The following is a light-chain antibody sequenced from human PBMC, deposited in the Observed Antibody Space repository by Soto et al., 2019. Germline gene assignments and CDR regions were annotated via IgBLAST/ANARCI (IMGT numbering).Light chain of an antibody. J-gene: IGKJ2*01. Sequence: EIVMPQSPATLSVSPGERATLSCRATQSVSSNLAWYQQTPGQAPRLLIDGASTRATGIPAGFSGSGSGTEFTLTISSLQSEDCAGYYCEQYNNWPPYTFGQGTKLEIK. CDR1: QSVSSN. V-gene: IGKV3-15*01. CDR3: EQYNNWPPYT. CDR2: GAS.